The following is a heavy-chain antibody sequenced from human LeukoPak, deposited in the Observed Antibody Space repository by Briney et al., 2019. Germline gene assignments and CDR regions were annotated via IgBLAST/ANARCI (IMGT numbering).Heavy chain of an antibody. CDR1: GGSISSSSYY. D-gene: IGHD3-16*02. V-gene: IGHV4-39*01. CDR3: ARHSYDYVWGSYRY. J-gene: IGHJ4*02. CDR2: IYYSGST. Sequence: PSETLSLACTVSGGSISSSSYYWGWIRQPPGKGLEWIGRIYYSGSTYYNPSLKSRVTVSVDKSKNQFSWKLSSVTAAATAVYYCARHSYDYVWGSYRYWGQGTLVTVSS.